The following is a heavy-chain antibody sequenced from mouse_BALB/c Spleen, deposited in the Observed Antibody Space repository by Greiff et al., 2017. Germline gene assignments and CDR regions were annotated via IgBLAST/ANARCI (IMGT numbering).Heavy chain of an antibody. CDR2: ISYSGST. D-gene: IGHD2-4*01. CDR1: GYSITSDYA. Sequence: EVKVEESGPGLVKPSQSLSLTCTVTGYSITSDYAWNWIRQFPGNKLEWMGYISYSGSTSYNPSLKSRISITRDTSKNQFFLQLNSVTTEDTATYYCARWAMITGAMDYWGQGTSVTVSS. J-gene: IGHJ4*01. CDR3: ARWAMITGAMDY. V-gene: IGHV3-2*02.